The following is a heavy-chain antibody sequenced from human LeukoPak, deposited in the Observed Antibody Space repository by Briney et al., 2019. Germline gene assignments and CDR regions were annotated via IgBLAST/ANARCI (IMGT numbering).Heavy chain of an antibody. CDR1: GYSISSGYY. Sequence: SETLSLTCAVSGYSISSGYYWGWIRQPPGKGQEWIGSIYHSGSTYYNPSLKSRVTISVDTSKNQFSLKLSSVTAADTAVYYCARQGGDYFDYWGQGTLVTVSS. V-gene: IGHV4-38-2*01. CDR2: IYHSGST. CDR3: ARQGGDYFDY. D-gene: IGHD1-26*01. J-gene: IGHJ4*02.